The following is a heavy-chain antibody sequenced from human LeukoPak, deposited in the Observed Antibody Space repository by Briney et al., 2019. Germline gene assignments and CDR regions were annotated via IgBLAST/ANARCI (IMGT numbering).Heavy chain of an antibody. CDR1: GFTFSSDS. V-gene: IGHV3-21*01. Sequence: GGSLRLSCAASGFTFSSDSMNWVRQAPGRGLEWVSSISSSSSYIYHADSVKGRFTISRDNAKNSLYLHMNSLRAEDTAVYYCARDKGIAARFGYWGQGTLVTVSS. D-gene: IGHD6-6*01. CDR3: ARDKGIAARFGY. J-gene: IGHJ4*02. CDR2: ISSSSSYI.